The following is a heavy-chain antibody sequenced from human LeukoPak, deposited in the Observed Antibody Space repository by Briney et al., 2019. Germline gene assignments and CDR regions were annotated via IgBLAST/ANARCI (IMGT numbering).Heavy chain of an antibody. V-gene: IGHV1-18*01. D-gene: IGHD3-10*01. J-gene: IGHJ4*02. CDR2: ISAYNGNT. CDR3: AREGNTPIVRGVITWGADY. CDR1: GYTFTSYG. Sequence: GASVKVSCKASGYTFTSYGISWVRQAPGQGLEWMGWISAYNGNTNYAQKLQGRVTMTTDTSTSTAYMELRSLRSDDTAVYYCAREGNTPIVRGVITWGADYWGQGTLVTVSS.